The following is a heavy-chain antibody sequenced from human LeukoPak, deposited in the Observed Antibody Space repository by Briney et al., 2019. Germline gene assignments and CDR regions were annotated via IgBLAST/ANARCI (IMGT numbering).Heavy chain of an antibody. Sequence: GRSLRLSCAASGFTFADYAMHSGRQAPGKGLWWVSGISCTSGSIGYAASVKGRFTISSDNAKNSLYLQMNRLRAEDAGLYYCAENIYYFDSSRHDAFDIWGEGTIDTVS. V-gene: IGHV3-9*01. CDR1: GFTFADYA. CDR2: ISCTSGSI. D-gene: IGHD3-22*01. CDR3: AENIYYFDSSRHDAFDI. J-gene: IGHJ3*02.